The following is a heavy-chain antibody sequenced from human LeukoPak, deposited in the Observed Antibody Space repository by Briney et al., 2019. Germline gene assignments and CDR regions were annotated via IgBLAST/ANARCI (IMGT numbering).Heavy chain of an antibody. CDR3: AELGITMIGGV. J-gene: IGHJ6*04. Sequence: GGSLRLSCVASGFTLRSYVMNWVRQTPGKGLEWVSSISGSGDSTFYADSVKGRFSISRDNSKNSLYLQMNSLRAEDTAVYYCAELGITMIGGVWGKGTTVTISS. CDR2: ISGSGDST. D-gene: IGHD3-10*02. CDR1: GFTLRSYV. V-gene: IGHV3-23*01.